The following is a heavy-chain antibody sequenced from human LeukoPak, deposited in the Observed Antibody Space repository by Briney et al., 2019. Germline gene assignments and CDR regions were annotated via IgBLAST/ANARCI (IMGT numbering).Heavy chain of an antibody. V-gene: IGHV1-46*01. Sequence: ASVKLSCKASGYTFTSYYMHWVRQAPGQGLEWMGIINPSGGSTSYAQKFQGRVTMTRDTSTSTVYMELSSLRSEDTAVYYCARANGAKRGVYAFDIWGQGTMVTVSS. CDR3: ARANGAKRGVYAFDI. CDR2: INPSGGST. J-gene: IGHJ3*02. D-gene: IGHD4-17*01. CDR1: GYTFTSYY.